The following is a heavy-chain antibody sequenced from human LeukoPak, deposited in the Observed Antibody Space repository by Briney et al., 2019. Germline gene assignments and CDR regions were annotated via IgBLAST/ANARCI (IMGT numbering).Heavy chain of an antibody. Sequence: PGRSLRLSCAASGLAFSSYGMHWVRRAPGQGLEWVAVIWYDGSNKYYADSVKGRFTISRDNSKNTMYLQMNSLRAEDTAVYYCARDGSGSYSHFENWGQGTLVTVSS. J-gene: IGHJ4*02. CDR2: IWYDGSNK. D-gene: IGHD3-10*01. CDR3: ARDGSGSYSHFEN. CDR1: GLAFSSYG. V-gene: IGHV3-33*01.